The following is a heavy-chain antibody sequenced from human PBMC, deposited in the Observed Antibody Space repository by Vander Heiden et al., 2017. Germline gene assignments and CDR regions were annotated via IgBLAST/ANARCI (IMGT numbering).Heavy chain of an antibody. CDR2: LHYSRST. Sequence: QVQLQESGPVLVKPSQTLSLPSTVSGGSISTGLYYWRWIRQHPVKGLEWVGFLHYSRSTYYNPSIKSRVTIAVDTYKNQFSLKLSSVTAADTAVDYGARDAPLRYDSSGYPRPLAGFDPGGQGTLVTVSS. V-gene: IGHV4-31*03. J-gene: IGHJ5*02. CDR1: GGSISTGLYY. CDR3: ARDAPLRYDSSGYPRPLAGFDP. D-gene: IGHD3-22*01.